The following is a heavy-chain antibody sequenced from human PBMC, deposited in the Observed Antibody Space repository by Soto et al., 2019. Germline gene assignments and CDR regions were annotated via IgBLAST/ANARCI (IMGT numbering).Heavy chain of an antibody. J-gene: IGHJ4*01. Sequence: QVQLLDYGGGVVQPGRSLRLSCVVSGFTFSTYAMYWVRQAPGKGLEWVALSSFDGSSEYDADTVKCRFTNSRDHSKDTLDLQMKRQRAEDTAVFYCARSVLGVVNTGIDYWGQGTLVSVSS. D-gene: IGHD3-10*01. CDR1: GFTFSTYA. CDR3: ARSVLGVVNTGIDY. V-gene: IGHV3-30*04. CDR2: SSFDGSSE.